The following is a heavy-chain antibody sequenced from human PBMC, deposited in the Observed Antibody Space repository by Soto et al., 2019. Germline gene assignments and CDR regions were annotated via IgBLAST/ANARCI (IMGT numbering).Heavy chain of an antibody. Sequence: GGSLRLSCAASGFTFSSFEMNWVRQVPGKGLEWLSYISFRGTTTYYAGSVRGRFTISRDNAKNSVFLQMGSLGVKDTAIYYCVRDDSHIIVTPFDLWGQGTLVTVSS. D-gene: IGHD2-21*01. CDR1: GFTFSSFE. J-gene: IGHJ4*02. CDR2: ISFRGTTT. CDR3: VRDDSHIIVTPFDL. V-gene: IGHV3-48*03.